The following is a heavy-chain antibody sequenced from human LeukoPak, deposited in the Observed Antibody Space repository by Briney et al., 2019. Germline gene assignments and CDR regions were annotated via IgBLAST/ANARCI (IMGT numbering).Heavy chain of an antibody. V-gene: IGHV1-8*03. Sequence: ASVKVSCKASGYTFTSYDINWVRQATGQGLEWMGWMNPNSGNTGYAQKFQGRVTITRNTSISTAYMGLSSLRSEDTAVYYCARGKGYSYGYTHAFDIWGQGTMVTVSS. CDR1: GYTFTSYD. J-gene: IGHJ3*02. CDR2: MNPNSGNT. CDR3: ARGKGYSYGYTHAFDI. D-gene: IGHD5-18*01.